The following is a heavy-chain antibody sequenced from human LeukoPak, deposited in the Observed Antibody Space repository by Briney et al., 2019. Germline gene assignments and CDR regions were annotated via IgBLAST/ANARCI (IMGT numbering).Heavy chain of an antibody. CDR2: ISGSGGST. D-gene: IGHD2-2*01. CDR3: ANLPVPAASTI. J-gene: IGHJ3*02. V-gene: IGHV3-23*01. CDR1: GLTFSTYA. Sequence: PGGSLRLSCAASGLTFSTYAMSWFRQAPGKGLKGVSAISGSGGSTYYADSVKGRFTISRDNSKNTLYLQMNSLRAEDTAVYYCANLPVPAASTIWGQGTMVTVSS.